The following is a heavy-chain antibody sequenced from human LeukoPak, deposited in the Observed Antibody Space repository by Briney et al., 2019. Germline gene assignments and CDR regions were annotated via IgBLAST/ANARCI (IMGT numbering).Heavy chain of an antibody. CDR3: AKKYNTGLDP. CDR2: ISGSGGGT. J-gene: IGHJ5*02. CDR1: GFTFSSYA. Sequence: GGSLRLSCAASGFTFSSYAMTWVRQAPGKGLEWVSTISGSGGGTYYADSVKGRFTISRDNSKNTLYLQMNSLRAEDTAVYYCAKKYNTGLDPWGQGTLVTVSS. V-gene: IGHV3-23*01. D-gene: IGHD1-14*01.